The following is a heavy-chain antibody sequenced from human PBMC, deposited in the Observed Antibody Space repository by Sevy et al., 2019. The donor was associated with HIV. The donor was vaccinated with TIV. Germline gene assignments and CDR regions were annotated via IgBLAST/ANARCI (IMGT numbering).Heavy chain of an antibody. D-gene: IGHD3-22*01. CDR1: GGSISSYY. CDR2: IYYSGST. J-gene: IGHJ3*02. Sequence: SETLSLTCTVSGGSISSYYWSWIRQPPGKGLEWIGYIYYSGSTNYNPSLKGRVTISVDTSKNQFSLKLSAVTAADTAGYYCARDAYYYDSSGYDAFDIWGQGTMVTVSS. V-gene: IGHV4-59*01. CDR3: ARDAYYYDSSGYDAFDI.